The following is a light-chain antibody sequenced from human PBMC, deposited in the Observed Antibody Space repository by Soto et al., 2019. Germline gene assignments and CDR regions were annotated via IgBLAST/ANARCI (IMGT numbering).Light chain of an antibody. CDR1: QGIRNE. CDR3: LQDYDYPRT. CDR2: AAS. J-gene: IGKJ1*01. Sequence: AIQMTRSRACLSSSVVYGVSITCLASQGIRNELSWFQQRPGNAPTLLISAASRLQSGVPSRFSGRGSGTDFTLTISSLQPEDFATYYCLQDYDYPRTFGQGTKVDIK. V-gene: IGKV1-6*01.